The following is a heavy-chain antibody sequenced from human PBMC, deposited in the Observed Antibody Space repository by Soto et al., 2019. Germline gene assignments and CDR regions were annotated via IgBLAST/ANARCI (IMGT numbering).Heavy chain of an antibody. V-gene: IGHV2-5*02. CDR2: IYWDDDK. Sequence: QITLKESGPTLMKPTETLTLTCTVSGLSVSDSGVGVGWIRQPPGKALEWLAIIYWDDDKRYSPSLKSRLTITTDTSKNQVVITLTTMDPVDTATYCCAHSHDYGDYGPFDYWGQGTLVIVSS. D-gene: IGHD4-17*01. J-gene: IGHJ4*02. CDR3: AHSHDYGDYGPFDY. CDR1: GLSVSDSGVG.